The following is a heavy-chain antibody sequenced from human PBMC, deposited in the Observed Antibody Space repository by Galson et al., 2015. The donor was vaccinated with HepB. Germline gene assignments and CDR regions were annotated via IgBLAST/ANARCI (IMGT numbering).Heavy chain of an antibody. V-gene: IGHV3-30*03. J-gene: IGHJ4*02. D-gene: IGHD6-6*01. CDR3: ATSVSSYLFDY. CDR2: ISYDGSNK. CDR1: GFTFSSYS. Sequence: SLRLSCAASGFTFSSYSMNWVRQAPGKGLEWVAVISYDGSNKYYADSVKGRFTISRDNSKNTLYLQMNSLRAEDTAVYYCATSVSSYLFDYWGQGTLVTVSS.